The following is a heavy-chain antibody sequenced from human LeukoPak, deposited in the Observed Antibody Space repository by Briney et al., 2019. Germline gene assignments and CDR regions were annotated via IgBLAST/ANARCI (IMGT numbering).Heavy chain of an antibody. CDR1: GGTFSSYA. CDR3: ARGPRQYSSSWDYYYYMDV. D-gene: IGHD6-13*01. V-gene: IGHV1-69*13. J-gene: IGHJ6*03. CDR2: IIPIFGTA. Sequence: SVKVSCKASGGTFSSYAISWVRQAPGQGLEWMGGIIPIFGTANYAQKFQGRVTITADESTSTAYMELSSLRSEDTAVYYCARGPRQYSSSWDYYYYMDVWGKGTTVTVSS.